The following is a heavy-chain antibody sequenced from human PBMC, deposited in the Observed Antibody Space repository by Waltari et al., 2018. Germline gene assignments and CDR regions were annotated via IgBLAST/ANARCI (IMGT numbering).Heavy chain of an antibody. V-gene: IGHV3-23*01. D-gene: IGHD3-3*01. CDR2: NSGSGGST. CDR1: GFTFSSYA. Sequence: EVQLLESGGGLVQPGGSLRLSCAASGFTFSSYAMSWVRQAPGKGLEWVSANSGSGGSTYYADSVKGRFTISIDNSKNTLYLQMNSLRADDTAVYYCAKGGMRFLEWLLMDYWGQGTLVTVSS. J-gene: IGHJ4*02. CDR3: AKGGMRFLEWLLMDY.